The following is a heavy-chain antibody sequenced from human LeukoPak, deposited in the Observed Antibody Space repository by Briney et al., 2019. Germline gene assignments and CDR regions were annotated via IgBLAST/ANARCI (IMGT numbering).Heavy chain of an antibody. CDR2: MNPNSGNT. V-gene: IGHV1-8*03. Sequence: GASVKVSCKASGYTFTSYDINWVRQATGQGLEWMGWMNPNSGNTGYAQKFQGGVTITRNTSISTAYMELSSLRSEDTAVYYCVRSGSSWNGELDYWGQGTLVTVSS. D-gene: IGHD6-13*01. J-gene: IGHJ4*02. CDR3: VRSGSSWNGELDY. CDR1: GYTFTSYD.